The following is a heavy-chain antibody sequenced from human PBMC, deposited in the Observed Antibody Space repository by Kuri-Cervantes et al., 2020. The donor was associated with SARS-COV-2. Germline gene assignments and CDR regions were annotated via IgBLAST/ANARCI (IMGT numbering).Heavy chain of an antibody. V-gene: IGHV1-2*02. Sequence: ASVKVSCKFSTSIFTDYYMHWVRQAPGQGLEWMGWINPNSGGANYAQKFQGRVTMTRDTSISTAYMELSRLRSDDTAVYYCARGGVEWVVVAATRGHNWFDPWGQGTLVTVSS. J-gene: IGHJ5*02. CDR1: TSIFTDYY. CDR2: INPNSGGA. CDR3: ARGGVEWVVVAATRGHNWFDP. D-gene: IGHD2-15*01.